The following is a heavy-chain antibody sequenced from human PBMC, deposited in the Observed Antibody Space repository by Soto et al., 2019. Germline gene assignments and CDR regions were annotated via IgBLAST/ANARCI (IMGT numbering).Heavy chain of an antibody. V-gene: IGHV1-24*01. J-gene: IGHJ5*02. CDR1: GYTLPELP. Sequence: GASVKVSCKVSGYTLPELPIHWVRQAPGKGLEWMGGFDPEDGEPIYAQKFQGRVTMTQDTSTDTAYMEMSSLTSEDTAVYYCAAQPTYFDFWSGYPPWFDPWGQGTLVTVSS. CDR3: AAQPTYFDFWSGYPPWFDP. D-gene: IGHD3-3*01. CDR2: FDPEDGEP.